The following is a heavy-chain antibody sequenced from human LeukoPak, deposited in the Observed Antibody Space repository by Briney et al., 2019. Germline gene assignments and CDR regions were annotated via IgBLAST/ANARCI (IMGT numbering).Heavy chain of an antibody. V-gene: IGHV4-34*09. D-gene: IGHD2-2*01. Sequence: SETLSLTCAVYGGSFSGYYWSWIRQPPGKGLEWIGETNHSGSTYYNPSLKSRVTISVDTSKNQFSLKLSSVTAADTAVYYCAREAVPYNWFDPWGQGTLVTVSS. CDR1: GGSFSGYY. CDR2: TNHSGST. J-gene: IGHJ5*02. CDR3: AREAVPYNWFDP.